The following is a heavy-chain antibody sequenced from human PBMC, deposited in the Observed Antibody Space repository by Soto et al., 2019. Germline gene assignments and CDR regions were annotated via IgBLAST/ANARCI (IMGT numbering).Heavy chain of an antibody. D-gene: IGHD5-12*01. Sequence: QITVKESGLTLVKPTETLTLTCTFSGFSLSSIGMGVGWIRQPPGKALEWLALIYWDDDKRYSPSLHSRLTITKDPPKNQVDLTMTNMDPVDTATYYCARLTRGVYDLDRLWEKFDYWGQGALVTVSS. J-gene: IGHJ4*02. CDR1: GFSLSSIGMG. CDR2: IYWDDDK. V-gene: IGHV2-5*02. CDR3: ARLTRGVYDLDRLWEKFDY.